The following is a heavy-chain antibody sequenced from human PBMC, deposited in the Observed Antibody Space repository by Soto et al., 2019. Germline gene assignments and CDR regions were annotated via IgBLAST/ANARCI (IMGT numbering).Heavy chain of an antibody. Sequence: SVKVSCKASGGTFSSYAISWVRQAPGQGLEWMGGIIPIFGTANYAQKFQGRVTITADESTSTAYMELSSLRPEDTAVYYCARDWVVTPDWYFDLWGRGTLVTVSS. CDR1: GGTFSSYA. CDR2: IIPIFGTA. J-gene: IGHJ2*01. V-gene: IGHV1-69*13. CDR3: ARDWVVTPDWYFDL. D-gene: IGHD2-21*02.